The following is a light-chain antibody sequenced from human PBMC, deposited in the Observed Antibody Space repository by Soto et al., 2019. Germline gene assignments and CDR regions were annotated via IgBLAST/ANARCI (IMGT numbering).Light chain of an antibody. V-gene: IGKV3-11*01. CDR2: DAS. CDR1: QSVSSD. CDR3: QQRFNWPIT. Sequence: EIVMTQSPATLSVSPGEKATLSCRASQSVSSDLAWYHQKPGQAPRLLIYDASNRATGIPARFSGSGSGTDFTLTISSLEPEDFAVYFCQQRFNWPITFGGGTKVDIK. J-gene: IGKJ4*01.